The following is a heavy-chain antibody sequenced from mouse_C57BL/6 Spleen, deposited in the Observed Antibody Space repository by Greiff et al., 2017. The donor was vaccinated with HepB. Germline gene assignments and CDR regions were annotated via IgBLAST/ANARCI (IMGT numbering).Heavy chain of an antibody. Sequence: VMLVESGPGLVQPSQSLSITCTVSGFSLTSYGVHWVRQAPGKGLEWLGVIWSGGRTDYNAAFIYSLSISQDNSKSQVYVKMNSLQADDTAIYYCARSYSNYGFDYWGRGTTLTVSS. CDR1: GFSLTSYG. CDR2: IWSGGRT. J-gene: IGHJ2*01. CDR3: ARSYSNYGFDY. D-gene: IGHD2-5*01. V-gene: IGHV2-2*01.